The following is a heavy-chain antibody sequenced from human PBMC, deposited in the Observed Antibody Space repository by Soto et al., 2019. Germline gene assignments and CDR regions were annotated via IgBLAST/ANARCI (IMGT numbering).Heavy chain of an antibody. CDR2: IYSGGST. Sequence: EGQVVESGGGLIQPGGSLRLSCEVSGFSVTANYMSWVRQAPGKGLEWVSVIYSGGSTYYIDSVKGRFSISRDISKNTLYLQMNSLRADDTAVYYCHGYGYWGQGTLVTVSS. J-gene: IGHJ4*02. D-gene: IGHD5-12*01. CDR1: GFSVTANY. V-gene: IGHV3-53*01. CDR3: HGYGY.